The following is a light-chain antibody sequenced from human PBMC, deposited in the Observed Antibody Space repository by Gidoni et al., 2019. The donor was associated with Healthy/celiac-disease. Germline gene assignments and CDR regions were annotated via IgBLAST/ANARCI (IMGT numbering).Light chain of an antibody. Sequence: QSVLTQPPSASGTPGQRVTISCSGSSSNIGSNYVYWYQQLPGPAPKLLIYRNNQRPSGVPDRFSGSKSGTSASLAISGLRSEDEADYYCAAWDDSLIWVFGGGTKLTVL. CDR3: AAWDDSLIWV. V-gene: IGLV1-47*01. CDR2: RNN. J-gene: IGLJ3*02. CDR1: SSNIGSNY.